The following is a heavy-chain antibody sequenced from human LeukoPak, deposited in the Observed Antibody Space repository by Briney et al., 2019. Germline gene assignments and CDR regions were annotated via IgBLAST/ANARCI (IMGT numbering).Heavy chain of an antibody. Sequence: GRSLRLSCAASGFTFSSYAMHWVRQAPGKGLEWVAVISYDGSNKYFADSVKGRFTISRDNSKNTLYLQMNSLRAEDTAVYYCASRGWLQLRDYYYYMDVWGKGTTVTISS. D-gene: IGHD5-24*01. J-gene: IGHJ6*03. V-gene: IGHV3-30*04. CDR1: GFTFSSYA. CDR3: ASRGWLQLRDYYYYMDV. CDR2: ISYDGSNK.